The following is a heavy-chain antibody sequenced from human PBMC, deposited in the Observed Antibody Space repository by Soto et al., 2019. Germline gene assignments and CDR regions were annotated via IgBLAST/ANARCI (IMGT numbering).Heavy chain of an antibody. V-gene: IGHV3-7*05. D-gene: IGHD6-19*01. Sequence: GGSLRLSCAASGFTFSSYWMSWVRQAPGKGLEWVANIKQDGSEKYYVDSVKGRFTISRDNAKNSLYLQMNSLRAEDTAVYYCARDRDSGWYNWFDPWGQGTLVTVSS. CDR1: GFTFSSYW. J-gene: IGHJ5*02. CDR2: IKQDGSEK. CDR3: ARDRDSGWYNWFDP.